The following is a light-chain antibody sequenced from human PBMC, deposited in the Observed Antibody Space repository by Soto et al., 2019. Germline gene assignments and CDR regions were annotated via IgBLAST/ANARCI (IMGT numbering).Light chain of an antibody. CDR3: QQYGISPPLT. Sequence: EIVLTQSPGTLSLSPGERDTLSCRASQSVSSTYLAWYQQQPGQAPRLLIYDASSRATGIPDRFSGSGSGIDFTLTISRLEPEDLAVYYCQQYGISPPLTFGQGAKVEIK. CDR1: QSVSSTY. V-gene: IGKV3-20*01. CDR2: DAS. J-gene: IGKJ1*01.